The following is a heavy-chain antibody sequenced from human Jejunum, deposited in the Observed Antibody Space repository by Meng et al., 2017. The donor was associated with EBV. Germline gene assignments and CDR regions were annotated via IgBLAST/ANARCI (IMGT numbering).Heavy chain of an antibody. V-gene: IGHV3-30-3*01. CDR1: GFTFSGHA. J-gene: IGHJ4*02. Sequence: LHLVWSGGGEVQPGRVLRLSCAASGFTFSGHAMQWVRQAPVKGLKWVALISNDGNNKYYADSVKGRFTISRDNSKNTLYLQMNSLRVDDTALYYCTREWGTDYWGQGTLVTVSS. D-gene: IGHD3-16*01. CDR2: ISNDGNNK. CDR3: TREWGTDY.